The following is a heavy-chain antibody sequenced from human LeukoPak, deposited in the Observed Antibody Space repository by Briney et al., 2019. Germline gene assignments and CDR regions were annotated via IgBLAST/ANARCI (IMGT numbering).Heavy chain of an antibody. D-gene: IGHD3-10*01. CDR1: GFTFSSYE. CDR2: INWNGNSK. Sequence: GGSLRLSCAASGFTFSSYEMNWVRQAPGKGLEWVSGINWNGNSKGYGDSVKGRFTISRDNAKNSLYLQMNSLRAEDTALYYCAREVSVAYSYYMDVWGKGTTVTISS. V-gene: IGHV3-20*04. J-gene: IGHJ6*03. CDR3: AREVSVAYSYYMDV.